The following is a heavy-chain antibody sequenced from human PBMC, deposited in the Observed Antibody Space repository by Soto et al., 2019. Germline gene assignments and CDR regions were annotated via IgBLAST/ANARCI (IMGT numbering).Heavy chain of an antibody. D-gene: IGHD6-19*01. CDR2: VYYSGST. V-gene: IGHV4-39*01. Sequence: SETLSLTCTVSGGSISSSSYYWGWIRQPPGKGLDWIGSVYYSGSTYYNPSLKSRVAISVDTSKNQFSLELWSVTAADTAVYYCARLGSGWYVVYWGQGTLVTVS. CDR1: GGSISSSSYY. CDR3: ARLGSGWYVVY. J-gene: IGHJ4*02.